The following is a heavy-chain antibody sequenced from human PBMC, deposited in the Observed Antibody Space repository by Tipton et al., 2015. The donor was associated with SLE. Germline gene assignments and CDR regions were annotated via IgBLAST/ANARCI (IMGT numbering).Heavy chain of an antibody. D-gene: IGHD2-2*01. V-gene: IGHV4-34*01. Sequence: LRLSCAVYGGSFSGYYWSWIRQPPGKGLEWIGEINHSGSTNYNPSLKSRVTISVDTSKNQFSLKLSSVTAADTAVYYCARGLGGCSSTSCQTYYYDGMDVWGQGTTVTVSS. J-gene: IGHJ6*02. CDR3: ARGLGGCSSTSCQTYYYDGMDV. CDR2: INHSGST. CDR1: GGSFSGYY.